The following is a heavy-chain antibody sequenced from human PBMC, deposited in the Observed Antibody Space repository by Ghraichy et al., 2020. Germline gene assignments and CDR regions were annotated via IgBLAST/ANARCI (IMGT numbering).Heavy chain of an antibody. J-gene: IGHJ5*02. CDR2: INHSGST. Sequence: ESLNISCAVYGGSFSGYYWSWIRQPPGKGLEWIGEINHSGSTNYNPSLKSRVTISVDTSKNQFSLKLSSVTAADTAVYYCARVVVRGVITLLDPWGQGTLVTVSS. CDR3: ARVVVRGVITLLDP. V-gene: IGHV4-34*01. D-gene: IGHD3-10*01. CDR1: GGSFSGYY.